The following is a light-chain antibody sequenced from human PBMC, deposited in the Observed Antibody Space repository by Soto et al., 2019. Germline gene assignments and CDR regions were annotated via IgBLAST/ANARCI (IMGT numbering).Light chain of an antibody. CDR3: QQRHSRVT. J-gene: IGKJ1*01. V-gene: IGKV1-39*01. CDR1: QSISRR. Sequence: DIQMTQSPSSLSASLGDGVTITCRASQSISRRVSWYQQKPGKAPRLLIYAASNLQTGVPSRFSGSGSGTDLTLTTSRLQNEDFPTSYCQQRHSRVTVGQGTKV. CDR2: AAS.